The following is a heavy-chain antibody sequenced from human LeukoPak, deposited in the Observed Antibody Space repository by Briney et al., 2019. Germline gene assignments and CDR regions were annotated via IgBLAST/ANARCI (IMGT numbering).Heavy chain of an antibody. CDR2: ISGSASGH. J-gene: IGHJ4*02. CDR1: GLTFTTFG. V-gene: IGHV3-23*01. Sequence: GGSLRLSCAASGLTFTTFGMSWIRQSPGKGLEWVSAISGSASGHIPNYADSVKGRFTISRDNYKNTLYLQMNSLRVEDTAVYYCANHRSAFEFWGQGTLVTVSS. CDR3: ANHRSAFEF. D-gene: IGHD3-10*01.